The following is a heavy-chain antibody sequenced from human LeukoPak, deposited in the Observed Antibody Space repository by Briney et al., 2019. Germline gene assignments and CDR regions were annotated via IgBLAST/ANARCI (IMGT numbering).Heavy chain of an antibody. CDR3: AELGITMIRGV. J-gene: IGHJ6*04. Sequence: PGGSLRLSCAASGFTFSSDVMSWVRQAPGKGLEWVSYISSSGSTIYYADSVKGRFTISRDNAKNSLYLQMNSLRAEDTAVYYCAELGITMIRGVWGKGTTVTISS. D-gene: IGHD3-22*01. CDR2: ISSSGSTI. V-gene: IGHV3-48*03. CDR1: GFTFSSDV.